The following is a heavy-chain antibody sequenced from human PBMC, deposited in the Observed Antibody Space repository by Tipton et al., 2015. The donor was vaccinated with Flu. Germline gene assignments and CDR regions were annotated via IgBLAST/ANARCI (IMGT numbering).Heavy chain of an antibody. CDR3: ARDLRGYSGYMGSDAFDM. J-gene: IGHJ3*02. Sequence: LSLTCTVSGGSISTYFWSWIRQPAGKGLEWIGRISASGSTVYNSSLESRVTLSRDTSKNHFSLRLGSVTAADTALYYCARDLRGYSGYMGSDAFDMWGQGIMVTVSS. CDR1: GGSISTYF. D-gene: IGHD5-12*01. CDR2: ISASGST. V-gene: IGHV4-4*07.